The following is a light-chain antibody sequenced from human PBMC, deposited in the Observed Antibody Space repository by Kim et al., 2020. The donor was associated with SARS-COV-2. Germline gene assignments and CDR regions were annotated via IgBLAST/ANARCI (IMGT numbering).Light chain of an antibody. CDR2: QDS. CDR1: KLGDKY. V-gene: IGLV3-1*01. Sequence: SYELTQLPSVSVSPGQTASITCSGDKLGDKYACWYQQKPGQSPVLVIYQDSKRPSGIPERFSGSNSGNTATLTISGTQAMDEADYYCQAWDSSTWVFGGGTQLTV. J-gene: IGLJ3*02. CDR3: QAWDSSTWV.